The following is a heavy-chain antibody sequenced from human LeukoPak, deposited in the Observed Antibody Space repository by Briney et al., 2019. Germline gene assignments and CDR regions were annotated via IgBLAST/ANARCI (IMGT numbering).Heavy chain of an antibody. CDR2: ISYDGSNK. J-gene: IGHJ4*02. CDR1: GFTFSSYA. V-gene: IGHV3-30*04. Sequence: GGSLRLSCAASGFTFSSYAMHWVRQAPGKGLEWVAVISYDGSNKYYADSVKGRFTISRDNSKNTLYLQMNSLRAEDTAVYYCARGGIHLDYCGQGTLVTVSS. D-gene: IGHD5-18*01. CDR3: ARGGIHLDY.